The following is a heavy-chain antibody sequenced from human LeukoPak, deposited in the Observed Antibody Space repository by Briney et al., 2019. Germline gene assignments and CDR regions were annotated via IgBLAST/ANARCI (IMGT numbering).Heavy chain of an antibody. V-gene: IGHV3-23*01. J-gene: IGHJ4*02. Sequence: GGSLRLSCAASGFTFSSYAMSWVRQAPGKGLEWVSTISGRGDSTYYADSAKGRFTISRDNSKNTLYLQMNSLRLEDTAGYYCAKGAGYSSNWNFDYWGQGTLVTVSS. CDR1: GFTFSSYA. CDR3: AKGAGYSSNWNFDY. D-gene: IGHD6-13*01. CDR2: ISGRGDST.